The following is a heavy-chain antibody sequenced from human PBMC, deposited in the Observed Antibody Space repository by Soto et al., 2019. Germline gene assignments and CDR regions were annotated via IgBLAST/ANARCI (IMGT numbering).Heavy chain of an antibody. CDR1: GYSFSNYW. Sequence: PGESLKISCKGSGYSFSNYWIGWVRQMPGKGLEWMGVIYPGDSDTTYSPSFQGQVTISADKSINTAYLQWSSLKASDTAMYYGARRMQMATIDFDYWGQGTLVTVSS. D-gene: IGHD5-12*01. CDR3: ARRMQMATIDFDY. V-gene: IGHV5-51*01. J-gene: IGHJ4*01. CDR2: IYPGDSDT.